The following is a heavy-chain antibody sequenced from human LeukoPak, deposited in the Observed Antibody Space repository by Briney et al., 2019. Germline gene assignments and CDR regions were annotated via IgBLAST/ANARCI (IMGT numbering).Heavy chain of an antibody. CDR2: INPNSGGT. Sequence: ASVKVSFKASVYTFTGYYMHWVRQAPGQGLEWMGWINPNSGGTNYAQKFQGRVTMTRDASISTAYMELSRLRSDDTAVYYCARDRSFDYWGQGTLVTVSS. CDR3: ARDRSFDY. V-gene: IGHV1-2*02. J-gene: IGHJ4*02. CDR1: VYTFTGYY.